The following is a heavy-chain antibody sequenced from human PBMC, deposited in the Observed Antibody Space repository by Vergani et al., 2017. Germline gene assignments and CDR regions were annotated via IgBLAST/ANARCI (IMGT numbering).Heavy chain of an antibody. D-gene: IGHD2-2*02. CDR3: ARHIVVVPAAITMSAGYGMDV. CDR1: GGTFSSYA. J-gene: IGHJ6*02. CDR2: IIPIFGTA. V-gene: IGHV1-69*18. Sequence: QVQLVQSGAEVKKPGSSVKVSCKASGGTFSSYAISWVRQAPGQGLEWMGRIIPIFGTANYAQKFQGRVTITADESTSTAYMERSSLRSEDTAVYYCARHIVVVPAAITMSAGYGMDVWGQGTTVTVSS.